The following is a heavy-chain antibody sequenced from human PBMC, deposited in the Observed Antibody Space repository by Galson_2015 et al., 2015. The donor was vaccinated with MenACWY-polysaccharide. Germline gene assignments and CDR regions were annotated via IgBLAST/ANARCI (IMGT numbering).Heavy chain of an antibody. J-gene: IGHJ3*02. Sequence: SVKVSCKASGYTFISYDFNWVRKATGQGLEWMGWMNPNSGNTGYAQKFQGRVTMTRNTSISTAYMELSSLRSEDTAVYYCARVGYYDSSGYSLNAFDIWGQGTMVTVSS. CDR2: MNPNSGNT. CDR3: ARVGYYDSSGYSLNAFDI. V-gene: IGHV1-8*01. D-gene: IGHD3-22*01. CDR1: GYTFISYD.